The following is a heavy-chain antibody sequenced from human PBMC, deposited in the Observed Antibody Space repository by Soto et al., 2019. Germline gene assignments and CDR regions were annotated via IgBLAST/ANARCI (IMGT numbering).Heavy chain of an antibody. CDR2: IYYSGST. V-gene: IGHV4-61*01. CDR3: ARLVSGYYYGSGRYQSFDY. D-gene: IGHD3-10*01. Sequence: SETLSLTCTVSGGSVSSCSYYWSWIRQPPGKGLEWIGYIYYSGSTNYNPSLKSRVTISVDTSKNQFSLKLSSVTAADTAVYYCARLVSGYYYGSGRYQSFDYWGQGTLVTSPQ. CDR1: GGSVSSCSYY. J-gene: IGHJ4*02.